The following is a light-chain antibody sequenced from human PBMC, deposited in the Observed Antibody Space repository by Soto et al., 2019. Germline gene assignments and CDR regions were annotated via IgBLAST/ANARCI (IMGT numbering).Light chain of an antibody. CDR3: QQGKTFPFT. V-gene: IGKV1-12*01. Sequence: IQMTQSPSSVSASVGDTVTLSCQTSHGVSGWLAWYQQKPGKAPTLLIYTVSNLQSGFPSRFSGSGSGTDFRLTITNLQPEDFATYFCQQGKTFPFTFGPGTKVEVK. J-gene: IGKJ3*01. CDR2: TVS. CDR1: HGVSGW.